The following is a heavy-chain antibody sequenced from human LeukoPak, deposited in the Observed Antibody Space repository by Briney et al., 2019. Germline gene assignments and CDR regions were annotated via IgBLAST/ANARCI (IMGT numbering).Heavy chain of an antibody. Sequence: GGSLRLSCAASGFTFSSYAMSWVRQAPGKGLEWVSAISSSGGSTYYADSVKGRSTISRDNSKNTLYLQMNSLRAEDTAVYYCATVPMGGYDSSGHKEDYWGQGTLVTVSS. CDR1: GFTFSSYA. CDR3: ATVPMGGYDSSGHKEDY. V-gene: IGHV3-23*01. CDR2: ISSSGGST. J-gene: IGHJ4*02. D-gene: IGHD3-22*01.